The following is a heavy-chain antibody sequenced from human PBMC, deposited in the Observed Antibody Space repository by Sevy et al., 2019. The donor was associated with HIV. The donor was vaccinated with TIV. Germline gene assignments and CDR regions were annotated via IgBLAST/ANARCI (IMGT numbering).Heavy chain of an antibody. V-gene: IGHV1-69*06. CDR3: ARPTLVDAFDI. D-gene: IGHD6-6*01. Sequence: ASVKVSCKASGGTFSSYAISWVRQAPGQGLEWMGGIIPIFGTANYAQKFQGRVTITADKSTSTAYMELSSLRSEDTAVYYCARPTLVDAFDIWGQRTMVTVSS. J-gene: IGHJ3*02. CDR2: IIPIFGTA. CDR1: GGTFSSYA.